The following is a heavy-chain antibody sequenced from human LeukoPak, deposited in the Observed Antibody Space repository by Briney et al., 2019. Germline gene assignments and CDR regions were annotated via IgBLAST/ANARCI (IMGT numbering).Heavy chain of an antibody. V-gene: IGHV3-33*01. CDR3: ARLSGSYLVY. J-gene: IGHJ4*02. D-gene: IGHD1-26*01. CDR1: GFRFSNDG. Sequence: PGGSLRLSCAASGFRFSNDGMPWVRQAPGKGLEWVALIWYDGSKKYYADSVKGRFTISRDNSKNTLSLQMNSLRAEDTAVYYCARLSGSYLVYWGQGTLVTVSS. CDR2: IWYDGSKK.